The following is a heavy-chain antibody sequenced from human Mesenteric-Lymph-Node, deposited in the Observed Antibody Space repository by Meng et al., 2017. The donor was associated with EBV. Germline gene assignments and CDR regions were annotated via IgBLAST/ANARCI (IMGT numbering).Heavy chain of an antibody. CDR3: ARMEFTYSWYFDL. Sequence: VHPQASGPGLVTPSETLSLTCTVSGASISSGGYYWNWIRQSPGKGLELIGYIFYGGYTYYNLSLKSRVTISVDVSKNQFSLKLTSVTAADTAVYYCARMEFTYSWYFDLWGRGTLVTVSS. V-gene: IGHV4-30-4*01. CDR2: IFYGGYT. J-gene: IGHJ2*01. D-gene: IGHD1-1*01. CDR1: GASISSGGYY.